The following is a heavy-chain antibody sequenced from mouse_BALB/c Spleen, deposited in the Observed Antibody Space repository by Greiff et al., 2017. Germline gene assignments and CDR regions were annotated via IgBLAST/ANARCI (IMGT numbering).Heavy chain of an antibody. CDR1: GFNIKDTY. CDR2: IDPANGNT. J-gene: IGHJ1*01. V-gene: IGHV14-3*02. Sequence: VQLQQSGAELVKPGASVKLSCTASGFNIKDTYMHWVKQRPEQGLEWIGRIDPANGNTKYDPKFQGKATITADTSSNTAYLQLSSLTSEDTAVHYCARSVITTDFDVWGAGTTVTVSS. D-gene: IGHD2-4*01. CDR3: ARSVITTDFDV.